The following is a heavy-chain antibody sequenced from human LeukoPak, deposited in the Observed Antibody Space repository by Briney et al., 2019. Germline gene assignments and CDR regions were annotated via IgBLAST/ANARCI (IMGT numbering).Heavy chain of an antibody. J-gene: IGHJ4*02. Sequence: GGSLRLSCAASGFTFDDYAMHWVRQAPGKGLEWVSLISWDGGSTYYADSVKGRFTISRDNSKNSLYLQMNSLRAEDTAFYYCAKAYSSSWSELGYWGQGTLVTVSS. CDR2: ISWDGGST. CDR3: AKAYSSSWSELGY. CDR1: GFTFDDYA. V-gene: IGHV3-43D*03. D-gene: IGHD6-13*01.